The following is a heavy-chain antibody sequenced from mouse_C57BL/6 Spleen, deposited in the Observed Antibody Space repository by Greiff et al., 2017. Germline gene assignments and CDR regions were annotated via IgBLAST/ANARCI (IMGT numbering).Heavy chain of an antibody. V-gene: IGHV1-59*01. CDR1: GYTFTSYW. CDR3: ARCYYYGSSYWYFDV. D-gene: IGHD1-1*01. Sequence: VQLQQPGAELVRPGTSVKLSCKASGYTFTSYWMHWVKQRPGQGLEWIGVIDPSDSYTNYNQKFKGKATLTVDTSSSTAYMQLSSLTSEDSAVYYCARCYYYGSSYWYFDVWGTGTTVTVSS. CDR2: IDPSDSYT. J-gene: IGHJ1*03.